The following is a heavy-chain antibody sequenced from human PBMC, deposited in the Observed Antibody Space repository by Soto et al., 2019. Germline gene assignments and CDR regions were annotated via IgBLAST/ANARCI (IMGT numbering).Heavy chain of an antibody. CDR3: ARGSQWLEMGAFDI. V-gene: IGHV3-33*01. D-gene: IGHD6-19*01. CDR2: IWYDGSNK. J-gene: IGHJ3*02. CDR1: GLHFSSYG. Sequence: PGGSLRLSCAAAGLHFSSYGMHWVRQAPGKGLEWVAVIWYDGSNKYYADSVKGRFTISRDNSKNTLYLQMNSLRAEDTAVYYCARGSQWLEMGAFDIWGQGTMVTVSS.